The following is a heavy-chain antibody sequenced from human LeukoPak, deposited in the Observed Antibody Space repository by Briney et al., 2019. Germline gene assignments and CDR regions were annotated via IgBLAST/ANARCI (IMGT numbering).Heavy chain of an antibody. CDR3: ARYDFGGNSFLSFDP. CDR1: GFTFSSYW. V-gene: IGHV3-74*01. CDR2: INSDGGST. Sequence: GRSLRLSCAASGFTFSSYWMHWVRQAPGKGLVWVSRINSDGGSTSYADSVKGRFTISRDNAKNTLYLQMNSLRAEDTAVYYCARYDFGGNSFLSFDPWGQGTLVTVSS. J-gene: IGHJ5*02. D-gene: IGHD4-23*01.